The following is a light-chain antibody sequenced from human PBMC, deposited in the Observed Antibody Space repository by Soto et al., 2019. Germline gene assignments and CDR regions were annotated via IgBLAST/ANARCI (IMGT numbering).Light chain of an antibody. V-gene: IGKV3-11*01. CDR3: QQRSSWPLT. CDR2: TAS. Sequence: EIVLTQSPATLSLSPGERATLSCRASQSVSTYLAWYQQKPGQAPRLVIYTASYRAAGIPARFSGSGSGTDFTLTISTLDPEDCAVYYCQQRSSWPLTFGGGTKVEIK. CDR1: QSVSTY. J-gene: IGKJ4*01.